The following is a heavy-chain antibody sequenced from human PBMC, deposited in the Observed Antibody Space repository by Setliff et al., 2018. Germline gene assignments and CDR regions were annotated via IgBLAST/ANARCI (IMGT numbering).Heavy chain of an antibody. CDR3: ITSSSWYPFDY. J-gene: IGHJ4*02. D-gene: IGHD6-13*01. CDR1: GFTFSNVW. V-gene: IGHV3-15*01. Sequence: PGGSLRLSCAASGFTFSNVWMSWVRQAPGKGLEWVGLIKSKTDGGTTDYAAPVKGRFTISRDDSKNTLYLQMNSLKTEDTAVYYCITSSSWYPFDYWGQGTLVTVSS. CDR2: IKSKTDGGTT.